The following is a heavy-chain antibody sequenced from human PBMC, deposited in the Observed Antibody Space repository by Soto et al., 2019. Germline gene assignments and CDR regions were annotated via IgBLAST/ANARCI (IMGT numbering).Heavy chain of an antibody. V-gene: IGHV1-69*06. D-gene: IGHD5-18*01. J-gene: IGHJ6*02. CDR3: ASGVDTAMVLLYYGMDV. Sequence: GASVKVSCKASGGTFSSYAISWVRQAPGQGLEWMGGIIPIFGTANYAQKFQGRVTITADKSTSTAYMELSSLRSEDTAVYYCASGVDTAMVLLYYGMDVCGRGTTVTVSS. CDR2: IIPIFGTA. CDR1: GGTFSSYA.